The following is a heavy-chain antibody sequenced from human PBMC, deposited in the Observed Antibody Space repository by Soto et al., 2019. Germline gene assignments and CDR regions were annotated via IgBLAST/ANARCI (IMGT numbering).Heavy chain of an antibody. CDR1: GFSFTTSA. V-gene: IGHV1-58*01. J-gene: IGHJ4*02. CDR2: IVVVSGKT. CDR3: ASWDSGFQKYLNV. Sequence: VASVKVSCKASGFSFTTSAVQWVRQARGQRLEWIGWIVVVSGKTNYAQKFQERVTITRDMSTSTAHMELSSLRSEDTAVYYCASWDSGFQKYLNVCGQGTQVTGSS. D-gene: IGHD5-12*01.